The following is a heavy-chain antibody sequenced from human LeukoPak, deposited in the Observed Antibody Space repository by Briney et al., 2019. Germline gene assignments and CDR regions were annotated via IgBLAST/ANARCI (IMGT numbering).Heavy chain of an antibody. CDR3: AVLECFDSVR. CDR2: VSSSGTT. Sequence: SEPLSLTCSVSGGSIDIHYWTWLRRPVGKGLEWIARVSSSGTTDYKPSLRSRVNIFVDKSKSQFSLRLNSVTAADTPVYFCAVLECFDSVRWGQGAVVSVSS. D-gene: IGHD3-10*02. J-gene: IGHJ4*02. V-gene: IGHV4-4*07. CDR1: GGSIDIHY.